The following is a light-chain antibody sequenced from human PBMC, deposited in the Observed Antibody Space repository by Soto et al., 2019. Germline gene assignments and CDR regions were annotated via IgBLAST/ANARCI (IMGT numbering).Light chain of an antibody. CDR1: QSISSW. CDR3: QQYNSYSPYT. J-gene: IGKJ2*01. V-gene: IGKV1-5*01. Sequence: DIQMTQSPSTLSASVGARVTITCRASQSISSWLAWYQQKPGKAPKLLIYDASSLESGVPSRFSGSGSGTEFTLTISSLQPDDFATYYCQQYNSYSPYTFGQGTKLEI. CDR2: DAS.